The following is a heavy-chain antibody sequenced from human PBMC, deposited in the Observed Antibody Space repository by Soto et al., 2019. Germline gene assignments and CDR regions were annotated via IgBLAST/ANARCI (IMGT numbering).Heavy chain of an antibody. V-gene: IGHV3-23*01. Sequence: GGSLRLSCAASGFTFSSYAMSWVRQAPGKGLEWVSAISGSGGSTYYADSVKGRFTISRDNSKNTLYLQMNSLRAEDTAVYYCASSNWNNYYYYYMDVWGKGTTVTVAS. CDR2: ISGSGGST. J-gene: IGHJ6*03. CDR3: ASSNWNNYYYYYMDV. D-gene: IGHD1-20*01. CDR1: GFTFSSYA.